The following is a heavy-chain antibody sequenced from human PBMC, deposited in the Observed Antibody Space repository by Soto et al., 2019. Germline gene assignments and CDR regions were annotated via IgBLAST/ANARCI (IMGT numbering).Heavy chain of an antibody. CDR2: FIPVYRTL. V-gene: IGHV1-69*13. D-gene: IGHD3-3*01. Sequence: SVKVSCKASGGSFGKSAINWVRQTPGQGLEWLGGFIPVYRTLNYAQKFQGRVTITADESTGTAYMTLSNLASDDTAVYYCATGVIWIGYFTVDSWGQGTRVTVSS. CDR1: GGSFGKSA. CDR3: ATGVIWIGYFTVDS. J-gene: IGHJ4*02.